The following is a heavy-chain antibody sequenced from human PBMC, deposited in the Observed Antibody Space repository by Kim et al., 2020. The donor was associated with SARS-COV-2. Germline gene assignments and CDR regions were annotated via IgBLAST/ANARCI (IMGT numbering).Heavy chain of an antibody. CDR3: TREGDGFDY. CDR2: IYPANGDI. V-gene: IGHV1-2*07. CDR1: GYTFTGHI. J-gene: IGHJ3*01. Sequence: ASVKVSCKASGYTFTGHIVHWVRQAPGHGLEWLGCIYPANGDIHYAHQFRGRVTVSKDTSIDTTYMDLTGLTSDDTAIYYCTREGDGFDYWGQGTMVTVSS.